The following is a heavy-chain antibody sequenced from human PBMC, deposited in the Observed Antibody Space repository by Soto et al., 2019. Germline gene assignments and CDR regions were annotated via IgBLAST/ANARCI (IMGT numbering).Heavy chain of an antibody. CDR3: ARGGYCSGGSCPGYFDY. D-gene: IGHD2-15*01. CDR1: GFTVSSNY. CDR2: IYSGGST. J-gene: IGHJ4*02. V-gene: IGHV3-53*01. Sequence: GGSLRLSCAASGFTVSSNYMSWVRQAPGKGLEWVSVIYSGGSTYYAESVKGRFTISRDNSKNTLYLQMNSLRAEDTAVYYCARGGYCSGGSCPGYFDYWGQGTLVTVSS.